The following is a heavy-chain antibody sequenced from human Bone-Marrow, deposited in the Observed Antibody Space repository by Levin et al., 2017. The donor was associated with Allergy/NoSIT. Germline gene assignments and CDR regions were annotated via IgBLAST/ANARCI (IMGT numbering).Heavy chain of an antibody. V-gene: IGHV4-34*01. CDR2: INHSGST. J-gene: IGHJ4*02. Sequence: SETLSLTCAVYGGSFSGYYWSWIRQPPGKGLEWIGEINHSGSTNYNPSLKSRVTISVDTSKNQFSLKLSSVTAADTAVYYCARALGGSGGSCYSDWGQGTLVTVSS. D-gene: IGHD2-15*01. CDR1: GGSFSGYY. CDR3: ARALGGSGGSCYSD.